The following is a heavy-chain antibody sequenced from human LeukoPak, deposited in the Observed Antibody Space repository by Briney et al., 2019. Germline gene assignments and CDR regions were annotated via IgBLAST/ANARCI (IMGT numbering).Heavy chain of an antibody. CDR1: GGSFSGYY. CDR3: ARGYAFDI. V-gene: IGHV4-34*01. CDR2: INHSGST. Sequence: SETLSLTCAVYGGSFSGYYWSWIRQPPGKGLEWIGEINHSGSTNYNPFLKSRVTISVDTSKNQFSLKLSSVTAADTAVYYCARGYAFDIWGQGTMVTVSS. J-gene: IGHJ3*02.